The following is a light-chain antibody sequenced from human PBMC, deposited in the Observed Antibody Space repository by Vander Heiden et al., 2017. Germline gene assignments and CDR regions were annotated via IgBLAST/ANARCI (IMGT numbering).Light chain of an antibody. CDR1: QDIKNS. Sequence: DIQMTQSPSSLSASVGDRVTITCQASQDIKNSLNWYQQRPGQAPKVLIYDASNLETGVPSRFSGSRSGRDFTLNISSLQAEDVATYYCQQYSNLPRTFGQGTKVEIK. CDR2: DAS. J-gene: IGKJ2*01. V-gene: IGKV1-33*01. CDR3: QQYSNLPRT.